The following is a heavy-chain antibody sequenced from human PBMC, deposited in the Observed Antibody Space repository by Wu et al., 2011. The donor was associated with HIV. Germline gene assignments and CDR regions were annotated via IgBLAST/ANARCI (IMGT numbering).Heavy chain of an antibody. CDR2: IIPILDTT. CDR3: ARVKGRXPIXGGDCYAFDI. V-gene: IGHV1-69*11. CDR1: GGIFSSSG. J-gene: IGHJ3*02. Sequence: QVQLVQSGAELKKPGSSVKVSCKASGGIFSSSGISWVRQAPGQGLEWMGRIIPILDTTTYAQRFQGRVTITADESTSTVYMELNSLRSEDTAVFYXARVKGRXPIXGGDCYAFDIWAKGNGHRLF. D-gene: IGHD2-21*02.